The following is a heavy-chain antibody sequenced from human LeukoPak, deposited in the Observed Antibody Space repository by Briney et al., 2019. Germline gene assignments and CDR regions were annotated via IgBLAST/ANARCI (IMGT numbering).Heavy chain of an antibody. Sequence: SETLSLTCAVYGGSFSGYYWSWIRQPPGKGLEWIGEINHSGSTNYNPSLKSRVAISVDTSKNQFSLKLSSVTAADTAVYYCARDYFSAGGWGHDAFDIWGQGTMVTVSS. V-gene: IGHV4-34*01. CDR1: GGSFSGYY. CDR3: ARDYFSAGGWGHDAFDI. D-gene: IGHD6-19*01. J-gene: IGHJ3*02. CDR2: INHSGST.